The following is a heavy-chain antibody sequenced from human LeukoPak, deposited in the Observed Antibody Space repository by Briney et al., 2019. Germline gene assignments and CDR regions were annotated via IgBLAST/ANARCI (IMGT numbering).Heavy chain of an antibody. V-gene: IGHV1-18*01. CDR1: GYTFTSYG. CDR3: ARDWGPEYYDILTGYLSLDY. D-gene: IGHD3-9*01. CDR2: ISAYNGNT. Sequence: ASVKVSCKASGYTFTSYGISWVRQAPGQGLEWMGWISAYNGNTNYAQKLQGRVTMTTDTSTSTAYMELRSLRSDDTAVYYCARDWGPEYYDILTGYLSLDYWGQGTLATVSS. J-gene: IGHJ4*02.